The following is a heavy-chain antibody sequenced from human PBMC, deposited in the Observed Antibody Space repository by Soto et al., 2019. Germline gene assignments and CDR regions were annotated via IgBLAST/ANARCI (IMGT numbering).Heavy chain of an antibody. CDR2: ISYDGSNK. CDR3: ARPLWRDDYNWGYFDL. J-gene: IGHJ2*01. CDR1: GFTFSSYA. D-gene: IGHD4-4*01. V-gene: IGHV3-30-3*01. Sequence: QVQLVESGGGVVQPGRSLRLSCAASGFTFSSYAMQWVRQAPGKGLEWVAVISYDGSNKYYADSVKGRFTISRDNSKNTLYLQMNSLRAEDMAVYDCARPLWRDDYNWGYFDLWGRGTLVTVSS.